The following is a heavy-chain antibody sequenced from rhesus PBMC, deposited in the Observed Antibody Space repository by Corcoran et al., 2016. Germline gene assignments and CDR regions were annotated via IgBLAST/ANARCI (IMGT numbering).Heavy chain of an antibody. CDR3: ARGGYGSSYH. CDR2: INGDSGTT. D-gene: IGHD4-29*01. V-gene: IGHV4-80*01. CDR1: GASISGFW. J-gene: IGHJ4*01. Sequence: QVQLQESGPGLVKPSETLSRTCAVSGASISGFWWTWIRQPPGKGLEWIGEINGDSGTTYYNASRKSRVTISKDASQNQFSLKLSSMTAADTAVYFCARGGYGSSYHWGQGVLVTVSS.